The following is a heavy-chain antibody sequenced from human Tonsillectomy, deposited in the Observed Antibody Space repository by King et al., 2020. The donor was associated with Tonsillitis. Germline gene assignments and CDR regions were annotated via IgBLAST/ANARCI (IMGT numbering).Heavy chain of an antibody. V-gene: IGHV1-46*01. J-gene: IGHJ6*03. CDR1: GYTFTSYY. CDR3: ARAQGGSGNYYYYYMDV. Sequence: QLVQSGAEVKKPGASVKDSCKASGYTFTSYYMHWVRQAPGQGLEWMGIINPRGGSKSYAQKFQGRVTMTRDTSTSTVYMELSSLRSEDTAIYYCARAQGGSGNYYYYYMDVWGKGTTVTVSS. D-gene: IGHD3-10*01. CDR2: INPRGGSK.